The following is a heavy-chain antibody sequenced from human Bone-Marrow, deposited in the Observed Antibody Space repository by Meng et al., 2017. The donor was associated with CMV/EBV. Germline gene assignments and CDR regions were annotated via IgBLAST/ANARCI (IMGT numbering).Heavy chain of an antibody. V-gene: IGHV4-4*02. D-gene: IGHD3-22*01. CDR3: ASLSSGYYYGY. Sequence: LTCAVSGCSFSGGTWWSWLRQPDERLVEWIGGFYHRGSTNYSPSLKSRVTISVDKSKNQLSLQMSSVTAADTAVYYCASLSSGYYYGYWGQGTLVTVSS. J-gene: IGHJ4*02. CDR2: FYHRGST. CDR1: GCSFSGGTW.